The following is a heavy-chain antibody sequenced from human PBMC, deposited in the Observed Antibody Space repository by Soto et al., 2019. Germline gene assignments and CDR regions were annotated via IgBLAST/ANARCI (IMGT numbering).Heavy chain of an antibody. CDR1: GYTFTTYG. Sequence: QVQLVQSGAEVKKPGASVKVSCKASGYTFTTYGISWVRQAPGQGLEWMGWISAYNGNTNYAQSLKGRVTMTTDTSTSTAFMDLRSLTSDDTAVYYCARVVEATVTADYWGQGTLVAVSS. V-gene: IGHV1-18*01. J-gene: IGHJ4*02. D-gene: IGHD4-17*01. CDR3: ARVVEATVTADY. CDR2: ISAYNGNT.